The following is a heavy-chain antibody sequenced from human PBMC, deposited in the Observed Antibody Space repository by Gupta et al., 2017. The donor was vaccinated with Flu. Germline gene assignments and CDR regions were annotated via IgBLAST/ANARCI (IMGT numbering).Heavy chain of an antibody. CDR3: TRHVGVGATGFDY. CDR2: IRSKANSYAT. D-gene: IGHD1-26*01. J-gene: IGHJ4*02. V-gene: IGHV3-73*02. CDR1: GFTFSGSA. Sequence: EVQLVESGGGLVQPGGSLKLSCAASGFTFSGSAMHWVRQASGKGLEWVGRIRSKANSYATAYAASVKGRFTISRDDSKNTAYLQMNSLKTEDTAVYYCTRHVGVGATGFDYWGQGTLVTVSS.